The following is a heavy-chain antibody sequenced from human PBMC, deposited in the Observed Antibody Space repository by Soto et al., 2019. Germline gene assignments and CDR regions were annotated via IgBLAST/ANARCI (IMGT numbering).Heavy chain of an antibody. D-gene: IGHD6-13*01. V-gene: IGHV1-8*01. J-gene: IGHJ4*02. CDR1: GYTFTSYD. CDR3: ARDNPAAAGTDY. Sequence: QVQLVQSGAEVKKPGASVKVSCKASGYTFTSYDINWVRQATGQGLEWMGWMNPNSGNTGYAQKFQGRVTMTRNTSISTAYMELISLRSEDTAVYYCARDNPAAAGTDYWGQGTLVTVSS. CDR2: MNPNSGNT.